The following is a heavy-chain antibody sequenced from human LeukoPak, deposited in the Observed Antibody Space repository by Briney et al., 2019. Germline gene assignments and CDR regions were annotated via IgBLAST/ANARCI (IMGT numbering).Heavy chain of an antibody. D-gene: IGHD3-3*01. CDR3: ARAVGSGYPYCLDY. J-gene: IGHJ4*02. CDR1: GGSISSYY. Sequence: SETLSLTCTVSGGSISSYYWSWVRQPAGKGLEWIGRVYNSGSTNYNPSLRSRVTMSVDTSKNQFSLKLSSVTAADTAVYYCARAVGSGYPYCLDYWGQGTLVTVSS. CDR2: VYNSGST. V-gene: IGHV4-4*07.